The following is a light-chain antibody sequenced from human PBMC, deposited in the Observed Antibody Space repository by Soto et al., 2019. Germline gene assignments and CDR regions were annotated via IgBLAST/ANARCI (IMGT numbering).Light chain of an antibody. CDR1: PCPSRR. CDR2: EAS. Sequence: DIQMTQSPSTLSASVGDRVTITSRASPCPSRRLAWYRQKPGKAPNLLIYEASSVESGVPTRFSGSGSGTEFTLTISILQPEDGATYDYQHVHSYPWTFGQETKVEIK. CDR3: QHVHSYPWT. J-gene: IGKJ1*01. V-gene: IGKV1-5*03.